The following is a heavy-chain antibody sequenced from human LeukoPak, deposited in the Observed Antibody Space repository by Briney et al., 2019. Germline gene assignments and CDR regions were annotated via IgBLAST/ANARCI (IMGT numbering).Heavy chain of an antibody. CDR3: ARGPEWFGELLGPDY. CDR2: VNHSGST. D-gene: IGHD3-10*01. V-gene: IGHV4-39*07. Sequence: PSETLSLTCTVSGDSISSGDYYWSWIRQPPGKGLQWIGEVNHSGSTNYNPSLKSRVTISVDTSKNQFSLKLSSMTAADTAVYYCARGPEWFGELLGPDYWGQGTLVTVSS. J-gene: IGHJ4*02. CDR1: GDSISSGDYY.